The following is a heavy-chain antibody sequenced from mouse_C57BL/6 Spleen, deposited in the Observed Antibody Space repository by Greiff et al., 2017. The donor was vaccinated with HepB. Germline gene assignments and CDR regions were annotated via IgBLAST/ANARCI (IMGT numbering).Heavy chain of an antibody. V-gene: IGHV5-6*01. D-gene: IGHD2-4*01. Sequence: EVQRVESGGDLVKPGGSLKLSCAASGFTFSSYGMSWVRQTLDKRLEWVATISSGGSYTYYPDSVKGRFTISRDNAKNTLYLQMSSLKSEDTAMYYCARPPIYYDSAWFAYWGQGTLVTVSA. J-gene: IGHJ3*01. CDR3: ARPPIYYDSAWFAY. CDR1: GFTFSSYG. CDR2: ISSGGSYT.